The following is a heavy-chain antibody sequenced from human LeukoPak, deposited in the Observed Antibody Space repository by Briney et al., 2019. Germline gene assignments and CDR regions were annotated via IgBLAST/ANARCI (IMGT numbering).Heavy chain of an antibody. CDR1: GYTFTSYV. Sequence: ASVKVSCKASGYTFTSYVISWVRQAPGQGLEWMGWISAYNGNTNYAQKLQGRVTMTTDTSTSTAYMELRSLRSDDTAVYYCARVPGYSSGWYGNYFDYWGQGTLVTVSS. CDR2: ISAYNGNT. D-gene: IGHD6-19*01. V-gene: IGHV1-18*01. CDR3: ARVPGYSSGWYGNYFDY. J-gene: IGHJ4*02.